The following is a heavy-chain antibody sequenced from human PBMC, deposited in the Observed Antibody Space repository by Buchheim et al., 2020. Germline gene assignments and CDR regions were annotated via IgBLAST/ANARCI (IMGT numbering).Heavy chain of an antibody. CDR2: IYYSGST. V-gene: IGHV4-59*01. D-gene: IGHD1-26*01. Sequence: QVQLQESGPGLVKPSETLSLTCTVSGGSISSYYWSWIRQPPGKGLEWIGYIYYSGSTNYNPSLKSRVPISVDTSKNQFPLKLSSVTAADTAVYYCARDLGGSYTTYYYGMDVWGQGTT. J-gene: IGHJ6*02. CDR3: ARDLGGSYTTYYYGMDV. CDR1: GGSISSYY.